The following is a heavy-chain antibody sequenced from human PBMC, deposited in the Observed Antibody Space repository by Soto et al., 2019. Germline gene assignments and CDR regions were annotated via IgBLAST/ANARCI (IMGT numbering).Heavy chain of an antibody. D-gene: IGHD5-12*01. J-gene: IGHJ6*02. CDR3: ASSVATIVGAYYYYGMDV. CDR2: IDPSDSYT. CDR1: GYSFTSYW. Sequence: GESLKISCKGSGYSFTSYWISWVRQMPGKGLEWMGRIDPSDSYTNYSPSFQGHVTISADKSISTAYLQWSSLKASDTAMYYCASSVATIVGAYYYYGMDVWGQGTTVTVSS. V-gene: IGHV5-10-1*01.